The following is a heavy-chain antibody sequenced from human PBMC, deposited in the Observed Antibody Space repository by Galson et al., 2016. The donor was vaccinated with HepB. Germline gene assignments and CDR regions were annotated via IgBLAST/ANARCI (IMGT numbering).Heavy chain of an antibody. CDR3: AKESPKNAGGAFDI. Sequence: SLRLSCAASEFTFSNYAMSWVRQAPGKGLEWVSAISGSTGRTYYADSVKGHFTISRDNYKNTLYLQMNSLRAGDTALYYCAKESPKNAGGAFDIWGQGTMVTASS. J-gene: IGHJ3*02. CDR1: EFTFSNYA. D-gene: IGHD1-1*01. CDR2: ISGSTGRT. V-gene: IGHV3-23*01.